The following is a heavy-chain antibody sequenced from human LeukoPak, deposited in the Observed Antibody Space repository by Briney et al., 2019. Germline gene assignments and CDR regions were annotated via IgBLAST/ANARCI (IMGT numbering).Heavy chain of an antibody. CDR3: AKQEAVTATYFYGMDV. CDR1: GGSISSSIYY. Sequence: SETLSLTCTVSGGSISSSIYYWGCIRQPPGKGLECIGSIYYTGSTYFNPSLKHRLTISVDTSKNNFSLERSSMTAADTAVYYCAKQEAVTATYFYGMDVWGQGTTVTVSS. CDR2: IYYTGST. J-gene: IGHJ6*02. D-gene: IGHD2-21*02. V-gene: IGHV4-39*01.